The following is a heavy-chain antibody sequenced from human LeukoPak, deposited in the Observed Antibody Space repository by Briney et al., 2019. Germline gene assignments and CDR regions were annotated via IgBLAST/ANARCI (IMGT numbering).Heavy chain of an antibody. Sequence: GASVKVSCKASGYTFTSYGISWVRQAPGQGLEWMGWISAYNGNTNYAQKLQGRVTMTTDTSTSTAYMELRSLRSDDTAVYYCAREPYYYDSSGYRDDFDYWGQGTLVTVSS. CDR2: ISAYNGNT. CDR1: GYTFTSYG. CDR3: AREPYYYDSSGYRDDFDY. D-gene: IGHD3-22*01. J-gene: IGHJ4*02. V-gene: IGHV1-18*01.